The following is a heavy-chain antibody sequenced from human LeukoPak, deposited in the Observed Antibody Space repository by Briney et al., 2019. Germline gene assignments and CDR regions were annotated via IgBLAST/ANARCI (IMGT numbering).Heavy chain of an antibody. Sequence: ASVKVSCKASGYTFTSYGISWARQAPGQGLEWMGWISAYNGNTNYAQKLQGRVTMTTDTSTSTAYMELRSLRSDDTAVYYCARFTMVRGVIGPVFDYWGQGTLVTVSS. J-gene: IGHJ4*02. V-gene: IGHV1-18*01. CDR1: GYTFTSYG. CDR3: ARFTMVRGVIGPVFDY. CDR2: ISAYNGNT. D-gene: IGHD3-10*01.